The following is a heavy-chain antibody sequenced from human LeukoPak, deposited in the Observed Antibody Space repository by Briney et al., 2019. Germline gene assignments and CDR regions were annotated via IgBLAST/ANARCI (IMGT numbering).Heavy chain of an antibody. J-gene: IGHJ4*02. V-gene: IGHV3-30*03. CDR2: ISYDGSNK. CDR1: GFTFSSYG. Sequence: GGTLRLSCAASGFTFSSYGMHWVRQAPGKGLEWVAVISYDGSNKYYADSVKGRFTISRDNSKNSLYLQMNSLRAEDTAVYYCARNLPAADYWGQGTLVTVSS. CDR3: ARNLPAADY. D-gene: IGHD2-2*01.